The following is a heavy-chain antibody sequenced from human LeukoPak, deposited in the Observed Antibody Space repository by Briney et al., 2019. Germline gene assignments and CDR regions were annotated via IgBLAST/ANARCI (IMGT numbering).Heavy chain of an antibody. J-gene: IGHJ3*02. CDR2: IYYSGST. V-gene: IGHV4-59*08. CDR3: ARYYRGISFGQNAFDI. D-gene: IGHD5-12*01. Sequence: SETLSLTCTVSGGSISSYYWSWIRQPPGKGLEWIGYIYYSGSTNYNPSLKSRVTISVDTSKNQFSLKLSSVTAADTAVYYCARYYRGISFGQNAFDIWGQGTMVTVSS. CDR1: GGSISSYY.